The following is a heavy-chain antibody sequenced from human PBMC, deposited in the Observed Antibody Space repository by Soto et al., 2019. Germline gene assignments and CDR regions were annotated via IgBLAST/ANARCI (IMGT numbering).Heavy chain of an antibody. CDR3: ARHLPYCGGDCYSLDY. J-gene: IGHJ4*02. CDR2: IYYSGST. CDR1: GGSISSGGYY. Sequence: SETLSLTCTVSGGSISSGGYYWSWIRQHPGKGLEWTGYIYYSGSTNYSPSLKSRVTISVDTSKNQFSLNLSSVTAADTAVYYSARHLPYCGGDCYSLDYWGQGTLVTVSS. D-gene: IGHD2-21*02. V-gene: IGHV4-61*08.